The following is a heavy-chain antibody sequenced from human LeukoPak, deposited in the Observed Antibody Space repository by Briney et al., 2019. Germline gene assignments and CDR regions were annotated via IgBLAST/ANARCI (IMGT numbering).Heavy chain of an antibody. Sequence: GGSLRLSCAASGFTFSSYSMNWVRQTPRKGLEWDSCISGSGSYIYYADSVKGRFTISRDNAKNSLHLQVNSLRAEDTAVYYCVRERFHGSGAPKFDFWGQGTLVTVSS. V-gene: IGHV3-21*06. CDR1: GFTFSSYS. J-gene: IGHJ4*02. CDR2: ISGSGSYI. D-gene: IGHD3-10*01. CDR3: VRERFHGSGAPKFDF.